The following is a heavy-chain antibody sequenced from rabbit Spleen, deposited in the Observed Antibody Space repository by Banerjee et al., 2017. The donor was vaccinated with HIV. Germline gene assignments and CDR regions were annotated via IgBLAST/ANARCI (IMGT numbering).Heavy chain of an antibody. D-gene: IGHD6-1*01. J-gene: IGHJ4*01. V-gene: IGHV1S40*01. Sequence: EESGGGLVKPGASLTLTCTASGFSFSSRYYMCWVRQAPGKGLEWIACIYDSYSTSTKYANWAKGRFTISKTSSNTVTLQMTSLTVADTATYFCVRDQAGYDGYGPYYFNLWGQGTLVTVS. CDR3: VRDQAGYDGYGPYYFNL. CDR1: GFSFSSRYY. CDR2: IYDSYSTST.